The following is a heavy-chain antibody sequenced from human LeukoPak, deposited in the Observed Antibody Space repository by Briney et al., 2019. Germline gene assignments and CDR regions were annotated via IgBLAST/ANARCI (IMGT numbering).Heavy chain of an antibody. CDR2: MYYSGSA. V-gene: IGHV4-39*07. CDR3: ARQYSGSFGPEYEIDY. D-gene: IGHD1-26*01. CDR1: GGSISTSSYY. J-gene: IGHJ4*02. Sequence: SETLSLTCTVSGGSISTSSYYWGWIRQPPGKGLEWIGSMYYSGSAYYNPSLKSRVTISVDTSKNQFSLKLSSVTAADTALYYCARQYSGSFGPEYEIDYWGQGTLVTVSS.